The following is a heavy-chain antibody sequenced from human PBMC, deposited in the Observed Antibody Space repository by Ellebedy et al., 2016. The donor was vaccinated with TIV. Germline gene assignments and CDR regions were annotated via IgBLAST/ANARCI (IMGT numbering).Heavy chain of an antibody. D-gene: IGHD3-10*01. J-gene: IGHJ4*02. Sequence: GESLKISCAASGFTFSSYAMSWVRQAPGKGLEWVANIKHDGSEKYYVDSVKGRFTISRDNAKNSLYLQVHSLTAEDTALYYCASITRIRDVDYWGQGILVTVSS. V-gene: IGHV3-7*01. CDR3: ASITRIRDVDY. CDR2: IKHDGSEK. CDR1: GFTFSSYA.